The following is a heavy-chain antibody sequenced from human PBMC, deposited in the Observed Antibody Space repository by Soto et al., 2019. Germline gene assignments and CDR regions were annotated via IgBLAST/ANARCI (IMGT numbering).Heavy chain of an antibody. V-gene: IGHV3-30*04. CDR1: GFTFSHYA. J-gene: IGHJ5*02. CDR3: ARVGLNVFRAANDSYNWSEP. CDR2: ISYHGNTE. Sequence: QPGGSLRLSFTASGFTFSHYALHWLRQTPGKGLEWVAYISYHGNTEKYADSVKGRFTISRDNYKKEVYLQMNSLRIEDTAVYYCARVGLNVFRAANDSYNWSEPWGQGTLVTVSS. D-gene: IGHD6-25*01.